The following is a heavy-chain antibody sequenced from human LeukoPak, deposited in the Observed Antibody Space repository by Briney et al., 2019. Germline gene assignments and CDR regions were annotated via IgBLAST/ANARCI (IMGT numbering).Heavy chain of an antibody. CDR1: GFTFSSYW. Sequence: GGSLRLSCAASGFTFSSYWMSWVRQAPGKGLEWVADIKQDGSEKYYVDSVKGRFTISRDNAKNSLYLQMDSLRAEDTAVYYCARSIPGDSSGWYLNYWGQGTLVTVSS. CDR2: IKQDGSEK. V-gene: IGHV3-7*01. J-gene: IGHJ4*02. D-gene: IGHD6-19*01. CDR3: ARSIPGDSSGWYLNY.